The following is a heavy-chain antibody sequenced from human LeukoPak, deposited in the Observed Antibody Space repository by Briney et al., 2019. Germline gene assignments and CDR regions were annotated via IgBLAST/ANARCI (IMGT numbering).Heavy chain of an antibody. J-gene: IGHJ4*02. Sequence: ASVKVSCKASGYTFTGYYMHWVRQAPGQGLEWMGRINPNSGGTNYAQKFQGRVTMTRDTSISTAYMELSRLRSDDTAVYYCARDREYYDILTDQTPYYFDYWGQGTLVTVSS. CDR3: ARDREYYDILTDQTPYYFDY. CDR1: GYTFTGYY. V-gene: IGHV1-2*06. CDR2: INPNSGGT. D-gene: IGHD3-9*01.